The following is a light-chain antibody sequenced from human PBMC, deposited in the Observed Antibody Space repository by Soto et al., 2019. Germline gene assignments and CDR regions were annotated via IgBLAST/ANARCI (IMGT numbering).Light chain of an antibody. V-gene: IGKV1-5*01. CDR2: DAS. J-gene: IGKJ1*01. CDR1: QSVSGW. CDR3: QQYETFSGT. Sequence: IQRTQSPSSLSGSVGDRVTITCRASQSVSGWLAWCQQKPGEAPKLLIYDASALPRGVPSRFSGSGSGTKFTLSIASLQPDDFATYYCQQYETFSGTFGPGTKVDIK.